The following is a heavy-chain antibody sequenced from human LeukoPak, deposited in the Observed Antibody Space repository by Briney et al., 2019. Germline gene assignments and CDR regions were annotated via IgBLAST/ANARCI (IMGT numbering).Heavy chain of an antibody. CDR3: ARDGYCSGGSCYPLVDY. CDR1: RFTFSSYG. CDR2: IQYDGSNE. V-gene: IGHV3-30*02. J-gene: IGHJ4*02. D-gene: IGHD2-15*01. Sequence: GGSLRLSCAASRFTFSSYGMHWVRQAPGKGLEWVAYIQYDGSNEQYADSVKGRFSISRDSSKNILYLQMNSLRAEDTAVYYCARDGYCSGGSCYPLVDYWGQGTLVTVSS.